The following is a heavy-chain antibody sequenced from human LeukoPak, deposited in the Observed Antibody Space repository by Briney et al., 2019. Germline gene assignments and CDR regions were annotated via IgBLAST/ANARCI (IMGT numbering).Heavy chain of an antibody. CDR1: GGTFSSYA. Sequence: SVKVSCKASGGTFSSYAISWVRQAPGQGLEWMGRIIPIFGTANYAQKFQGRVTITTDESTSTAYMELSSLRSDDTAVYYCARTIFGVVTHSKGWFDPWGQGTLVTVSS. CDR2: IIPIFGTA. J-gene: IGHJ5*02. D-gene: IGHD3-3*01. CDR3: ARTIFGVVTHSKGWFDP. V-gene: IGHV1-69*05.